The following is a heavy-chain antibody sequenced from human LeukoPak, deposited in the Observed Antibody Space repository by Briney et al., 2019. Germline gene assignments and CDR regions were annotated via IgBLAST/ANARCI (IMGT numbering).Heavy chain of an antibody. D-gene: IGHD3-10*01. J-gene: IGHJ5*02. CDR2: IYHSGRT. CDR3: ARVLRSYYYGSGSLGDWFDP. V-gene: IGHV4-38-2*02. Sequence: PSETLSLTCTVSGYSISSGYYWGWIRQPPGKGLEWIGSIYHSGRTNYNPSLKSRVTISADTSKNQFSLKLSSVTAADTAVYYCARVLRSYYYGSGSLGDWFDPWGQGTLVTVSS. CDR1: GYSISSGYY.